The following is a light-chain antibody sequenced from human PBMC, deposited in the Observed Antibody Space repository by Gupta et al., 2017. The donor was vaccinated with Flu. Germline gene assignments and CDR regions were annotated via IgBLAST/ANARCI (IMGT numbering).Light chain of an antibody. CDR2: EYN. Sequence: VIIACNRSSGSIASSYVQWYQQRPGSSPTTVISEYNQRPSGVPDRFSGSIDSSSNSASLTISGLTTEDEADYYCQSYDSYNHWVFGGGTKVTVL. V-gene: IGLV6-57*01. J-gene: IGLJ3*02. CDR1: SGSIASSY. CDR3: QSYDSYNHWV.